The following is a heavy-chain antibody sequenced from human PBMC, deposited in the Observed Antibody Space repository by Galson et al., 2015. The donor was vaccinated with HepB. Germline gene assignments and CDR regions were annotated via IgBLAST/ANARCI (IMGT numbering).Heavy chain of an antibody. CDR1: GFTFSSYS. V-gene: IGHV3-48*01. CDR3: ARWVAAAAGGGDYYYYYFMDV. D-gene: IGHD6-13*01. Sequence: SLRLSCAASGFTFSSYSMNWVRQAPGKGLEWVSYISSTSSTISCADSVKGRFTISRDNAKNSLFLQMNSLRAEDTAVYYCARWVAAAAGGGDYYYYYFMDVWGKGTTVTVSS. CDR2: ISSTSSTI. J-gene: IGHJ6*03.